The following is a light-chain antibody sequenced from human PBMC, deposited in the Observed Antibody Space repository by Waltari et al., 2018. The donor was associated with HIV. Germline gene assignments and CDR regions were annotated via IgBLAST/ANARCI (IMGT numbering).Light chain of an antibody. Sequence: QSVLTQPPSVSGAPGQRVTISCTGSSPHIGAGHDLRWYQQLPGTAPKLLIYGSTYRPSGVPDRFSASKSGTSASLAITGLQAEDEADYYCQSYDSSLSGVFGGGTKLTVL. J-gene: IGLJ3*02. CDR3: QSYDSSLSGV. CDR1: SPHIGAGHD. V-gene: IGLV1-40*01. CDR2: GST.